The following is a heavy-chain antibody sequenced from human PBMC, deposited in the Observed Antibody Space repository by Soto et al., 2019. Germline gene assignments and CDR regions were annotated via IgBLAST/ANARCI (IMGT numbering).Heavy chain of an antibody. D-gene: IGHD6-19*01. J-gene: IGHJ6*02. CDR3: ARDDIPGRAVAIYGMDV. CDR1: RFTFSNYG. V-gene: IGHV3-33*01. CDR2: IWYDGSNK. Sequence: PGGSLRLSCAASRFTFSNYGMHWVRQAPGKGLEWVAVIWYDGSNKYYAGSVKGRFTISRDNSKNTLYLQMNSLRAEDTAVYYCARDDIPGRAVAIYGMDVWGQGTTVTVSS.